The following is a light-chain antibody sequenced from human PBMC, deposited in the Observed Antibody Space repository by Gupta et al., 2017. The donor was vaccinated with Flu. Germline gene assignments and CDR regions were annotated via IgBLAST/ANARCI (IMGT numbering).Light chain of an antibody. J-gene: IGLJ2*01. CDR3: CSYAGTYTFEV. CDR2: DVS. Sequence: STDVGNYNYVSWYQQHPGKAPKLMIFDVSKRPSGVPDRFSGSKSGNTASLTISGLQADDEADYYCCSYAGTYTFEVFGGGTKVTVL. CDR1: STDVGNYNY. V-gene: IGLV2-11*03.